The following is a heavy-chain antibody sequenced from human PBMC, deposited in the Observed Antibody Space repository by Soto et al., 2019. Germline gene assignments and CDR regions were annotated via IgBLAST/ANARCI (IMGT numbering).Heavy chain of an antibody. J-gene: IGHJ4*02. D-gene: IGHD3-10*01. CDR2: IRPYNGET. V-gene: IGHV1-18*01. CDR1: GYTFSRIG. Sequence: ASVKVSFKASGYTFSRIGISLVRPAPGQGLEWMGWIRPYNGETYYTQRLQGRVTMAADTSASTAYMELRRLSSGDTAVYYCARDLDGSGSYFTDYWGQGTLVNVS. CDR3: ARDLDGSGSYFTDY.